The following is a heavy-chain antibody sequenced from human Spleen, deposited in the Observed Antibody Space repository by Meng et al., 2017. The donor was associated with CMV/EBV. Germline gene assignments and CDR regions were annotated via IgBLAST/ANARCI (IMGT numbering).Heavy chain of an antibody. V-gene: IGHV1-69-2*01. Sequence: VSGYTYIDYYIHWVQQAPGKGLEWMGLIDPEDGEIIYAEKFQGRVTMTAGTSPDTAYMELSSLRSEDTALYYCVIGGYTSTWYWFDPWGQGTLVTVSS. CDR3: VIGGYTSTWYWFDP. D-gene: IGHD2-2*01. J-gene: IGHJ5*02. CDR1: GYTYIDYY. CDR2: IDPEDGEI.